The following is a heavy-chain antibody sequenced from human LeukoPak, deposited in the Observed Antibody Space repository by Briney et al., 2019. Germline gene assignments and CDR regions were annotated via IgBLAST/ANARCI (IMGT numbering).Heavy chain of an antibody. CDR1: GGSISSSNW. Sequence: SETLSLTCAVSGGSISSSNWWSWVRQPPGKGLEWIGEIYHSGSTNYNPSLKSRVTISVDKSKNQFSLKLSSVTAADTAVYYCAKGGTCDSSGHDAFDIWGQGTMVTVSS. V-gene: IGHV4-4*02. J-gene: IGHJ3*02. CDR2: IYHSGST. D-gene: IGHD3-22*01. CDR3: AKGGTCDSSGHDAFDI.